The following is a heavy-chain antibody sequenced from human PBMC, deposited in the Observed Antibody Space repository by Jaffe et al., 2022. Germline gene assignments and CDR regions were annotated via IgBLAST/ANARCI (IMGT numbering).Heavy chain of an antibody. CDR3: ARDITSSSGSPPDNWFDP. Sequence: QVQLVQSGAEVKKPGSSVKVSCKASGGTFSSYAISWVRQAPGQGLEWMGGIIPIFGTANYAQKFQGRVTITTDESTSTAYMELSSLRSEDTAVYYCARDITSSSGSPPDNWFDPWGQGTLVTVSS. J-gene: IGHJ5*02. CDR2: IIPIFGTA. V-gene: IGHV1-69*05. D-gene: IGHD6-13*01. CDR1: GGTFSSYA.